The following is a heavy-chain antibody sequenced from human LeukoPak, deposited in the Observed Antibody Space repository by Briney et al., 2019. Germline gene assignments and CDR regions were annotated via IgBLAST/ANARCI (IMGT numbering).Heavy chain of an antibody. CDR2: IYHSEST. Sequence: SETLSLTCTVSGYSISSGYYWGWIRQPPGKGLECIGSIYHSESTYYSPSLKSRVTISVDTSKNQFSLKLSSVTAADTAVYYCAREDNWKFDYWGQGTLVTVSS. J-gene: IGHJ4*02. V-gene: IGHV4-38-2*02. CDR3: AREDNWKFDY. D-gene: IGHD1-20*01. CDR1: GYSISSGYY.